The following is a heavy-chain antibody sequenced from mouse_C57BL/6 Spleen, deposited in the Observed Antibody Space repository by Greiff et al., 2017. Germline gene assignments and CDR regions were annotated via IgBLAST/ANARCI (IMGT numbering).Heavy chain of an antibody. J-gene: IGHJ4*01. CDR2: IYPSDRET. CDR1: GYTFASSW. CDR3: ERDDGYGAMDY. Sequence: QVQLQQPEAELVKPGSSVKLSFKASGYTFASSWMAWVKQRPGQGLEWIGNIYPSDRETHYTQKFQDKGTLPVDKSSSTAYMQLSSVTAEGTAVYYCERDDGYGAMDYWGQGTSVTVSS. D-gene: IGHD2-3*01. V-gene: IGHV1-61*01.